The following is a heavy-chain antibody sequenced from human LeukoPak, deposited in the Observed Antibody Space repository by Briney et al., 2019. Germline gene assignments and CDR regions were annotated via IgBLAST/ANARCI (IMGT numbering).Heavy chain of an antibody. CDR3: AKRSGSSWYRPIDY. V-gene: IGHV3-23*01. D-gene: IGHD6-13*01. Sequence: GGSLRLSCAASGFTFSSYAMSWVRQAPGKGLEWVSVISGGGGSTYYADSVKGRFTISRDNSKNTVYLQMNSLRAEDTAVYYCAKRSGSSWYRPIDYWGQGTLVTVTS. CDR2: ISGGGGST. J-gene: IGHJ4*02. CDR1: GFTFSSYA.